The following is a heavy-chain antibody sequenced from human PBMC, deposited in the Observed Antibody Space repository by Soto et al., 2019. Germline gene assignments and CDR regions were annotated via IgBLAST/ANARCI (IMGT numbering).Heavy chain of an antibody. D-gene: IGHD3-3*02. CDR3: AKDSISYNGIYDAFDV. CDR2: IGGGDDI. V-gene: IGHV3-23*01. CDR1: GFTFSNYA. J-gene: IGHJ3*01. Sequence: VQLLGSGGGLVQPGGSLRLSCEASGFTFSNYAMAWVRQTPGEGPEWVSTIGGGDDIFYAESVQGRFIISRDDSRSTMYLQMDNLRVEDTAIYFCAKDSISYNGIYDAFDVWGQGTVVTVSS.